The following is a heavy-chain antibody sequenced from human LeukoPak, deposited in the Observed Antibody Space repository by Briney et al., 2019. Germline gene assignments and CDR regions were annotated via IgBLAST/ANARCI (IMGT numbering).Heavy chain of an antibody. V-gene: IGHV4-39*01. CDR3: ARHRPYYYNSGTFDGFDI. D-gene: IGHD3-10*01. CDR2: IYYSGST. Sequence: SETLSLTCTVSGGSISSNSYYWGWIRQPPGKGLEWIGIIYYSGSTNYNPSLKSRLTMSVDTSNNHFSLKVTSVTAADTAVYSCARHRPYYYNSGTFDGFDIWGQGTMVTVSS. J-gene: IGHJ3*02. CDR1: GGSISSNSYY.